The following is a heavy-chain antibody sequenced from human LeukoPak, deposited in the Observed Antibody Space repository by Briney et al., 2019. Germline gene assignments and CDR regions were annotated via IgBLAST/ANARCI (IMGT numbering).Heavy chain of an antibody. J-gene: IGHJ4*02. Sequence: RPGGSLRLSCAASGFTFSSYSMNWVRQAPGKGLEWVSAISGSGGSTYYADSVKGRFTISRDNSKNTLYLQMNSLRAEDTAVYYCAKDFAGTADYGDYYILFDYWGQGTLVTVSS. D-gene: IGHD4-17*01. CDR2: ISGSGGST. CDR1: GFTFSSYS. V-gene: IGHV3-23*01. CDR3: AKDFAGTADYGDYYILFDY.